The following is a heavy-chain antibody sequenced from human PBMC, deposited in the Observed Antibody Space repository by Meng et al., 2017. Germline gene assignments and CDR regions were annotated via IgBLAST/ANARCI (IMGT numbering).Heavy chain of an antibody. CDR3: ARVPTYYYDSSGYYLFDY. CDR1: GGSFSGYY. D-gene: IGHD3-22*01. V-gene: IGHV4-34*01. Sequence: QVQLPQWGAGLVKPSEALSLTCAVYGGSFSGYYWSWIRQTPGKGLEWIGEINHSGSTNYNPSLKSRVTISVDTSKNQFSLKLSSVTAADTAVYYCARVPTYYYDSSGYYLFDYWGQGTLVTVSS. CDR2: INHSGST. J-gene: IGHJ4*02.